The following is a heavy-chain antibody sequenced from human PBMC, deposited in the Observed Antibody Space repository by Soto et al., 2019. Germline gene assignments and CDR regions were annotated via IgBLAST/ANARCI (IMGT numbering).Heavy chain of an antibody. CDR1: GGSISSGHYP. CDR2: IYPGGKT. Sequence: PSETLSLTCAVSGGSISSGHYPWTWIRQPPGKGLEWIGYIYPGGKTYYRSSLKSRVTIALDTSKNLVSLRLTSVTAADTAGYFCARLVGVALSPWGQGTLVTVSS. J-gene: IGHJ4*02. D-gene: IGHD2-21*01. CDR3: ARLVGVALSP. V-gene: IGHV4-30-2*01.